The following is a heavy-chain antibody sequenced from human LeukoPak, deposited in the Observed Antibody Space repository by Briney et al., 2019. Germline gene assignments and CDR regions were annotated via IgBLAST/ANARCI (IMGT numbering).Heavy chain of an antibody. D-gene: IGHD6-19*01. V-gene: IGHV3-43*02. CDR3: AKDDSSGWPLWRYHTDY. CDR2: ISGDGGST. J-gene: IGHJ4*02. Sequence: PGGSLRLSCAASGFTFDDYAMHWVRQAPGKGLEWVSLISGDGGSTYYADSVKGRFTISRDNSKNSLYLQMNSLRTEDTALYYCAKDDSSGWPLWRYHTDYWGQGTLVTVSS. CDR1: GFTFDDYA.